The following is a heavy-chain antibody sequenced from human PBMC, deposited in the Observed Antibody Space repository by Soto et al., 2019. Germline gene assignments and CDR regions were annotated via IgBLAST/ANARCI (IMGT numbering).Heavy chain of an antibody. V-gene: IGHV1-8*01. CDR3: ARRAETNGWNGFGADKYYFDF. Sequence: ASVKVSCKASGYTFTSYDIYWVRQATGQGLEWMGWTNPNTGNSGYAQKFQGRVTMTSDTSISTAHMELSSLRSEDTAMYYCARRAETNGWNGFGADKYYFDFWGQGTLVTVSS. J-gene: IGHJ4*02. CDR1: GYTFTSYD. D-gene: IGHD1-1*01. CDR2: TNPNTGNS.